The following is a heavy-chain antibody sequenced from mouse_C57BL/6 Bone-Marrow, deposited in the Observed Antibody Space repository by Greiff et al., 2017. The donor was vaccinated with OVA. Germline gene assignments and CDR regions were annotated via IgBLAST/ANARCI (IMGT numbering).Heavy chain of an antibody. J-gene: IGHJ1*03. CDR2: INPNNGGT. D-gene: IGHD2-2*01. Sequence: VQLQQSGPELVKPGASVKISCKASGYTFTDYYMNWVKQSHGKSLEWIGDINPNNGGTSYNQKFKGKATLTVDKSSSTAYMELRSLTSEDSAVYYCAGVTTSWGYFDVWGTGTTVTVSS. CDR3: AGVTTSWGYFDV. V-gene: IGHV1-26*01. CDR1: GYTFTDYY.